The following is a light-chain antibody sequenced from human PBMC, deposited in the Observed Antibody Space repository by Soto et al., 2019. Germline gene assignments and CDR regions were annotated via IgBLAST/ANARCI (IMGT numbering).Light chain of an antibody. J-gene: IGKJ1*01. Sequence: DIQMTQSPSTLSASLGDRVTITCRASQSISTYLAWYQQKPGKAPKLLIYKASNLETGVPSRFSGSGSGTEFTLTISSLQPDDPATYYCQQYNTYSRTFGLGTKVDIK. CDR2: KAS. CDR1: QSISTY. CDR3: QQYNTYSRT. V-gene: IGKV1-5*03.